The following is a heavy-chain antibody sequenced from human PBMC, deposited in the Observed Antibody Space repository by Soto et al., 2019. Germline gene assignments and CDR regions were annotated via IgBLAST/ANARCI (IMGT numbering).Heavy chain of an antibody. CDR3: AKDIRKAVVVPATETGYFDY. J-gene: IGHJ4*02. Sequence: EVQLLESGGGLVQPGGSLRLSCAASGFTFSSYAMSWVRQAPGKGLEWVSAISGSGGSTYYADSVKGRFTISRDNSKNTLYLQMNSLRAEDTAVYYCAKDIRKAVVVPATETGYFDYWGQGTLVTVSS. V-gene: IGHV3-23*01. CDR2: ISGSGGST. CDR1: GFTFSSYA. D-gene: IGHD2-2*01.